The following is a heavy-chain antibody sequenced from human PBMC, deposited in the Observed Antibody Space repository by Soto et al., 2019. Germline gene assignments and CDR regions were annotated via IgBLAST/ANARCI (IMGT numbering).Heavy chain of an antibody. D-gene: IGHD2-15*01. CDR3: APLSVSLSGPYGIHV. J-gene: IGHJ6*02. Sequence: SETLSLTCSVSGYSVSSSDYYWAWIRQTPGKGLEWIGSIFYSGLSYYNPSLKSRVTLSVDTSKNQFSVRLDSVTAADTAVYYCAPLSVSLSGPYGIHVWGQGTTVTVSS. V-gene: IGHV4-39*01. CDR2: IFYSGLS. CDR1: GYSVSSSDYY.